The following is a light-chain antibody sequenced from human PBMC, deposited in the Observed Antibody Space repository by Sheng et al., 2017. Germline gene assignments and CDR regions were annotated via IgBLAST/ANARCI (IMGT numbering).Light chain of an antibody. Sequence: SYVLTQPPSVSSAPGQTARITCGGNNIGSKSVHWYQQKPGQAPLLVVYDDDDRPSGIPERFSGSNSGNTATLTITRVEAGDEADYYCQVWDSTIDHMLFGGGTKLTVL. J-gene: IGLJ2*01. CDR2: DDD. CDR1: NIGSKS. V-gene: IGLV3-21*02. CDR3: QVWDSTIDHML.